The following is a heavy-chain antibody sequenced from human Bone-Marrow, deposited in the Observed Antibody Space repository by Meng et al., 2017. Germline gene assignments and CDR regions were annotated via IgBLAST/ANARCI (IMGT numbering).Heavy chain of an antibody. Sequence: GGSLRLSCAASGFTFSSYAMHWVRQAPGKGLEWVAVIWYDGSNKYYADSVKGRFTISRDNSKNTLYLQMNSLRAEDTAVYYCARDGYSSGWYNRLGMLFDIWGQGTMVTVSS. V-gene: IGHV3-33*08. CDR3: ARDGYSSGWYNRLGMLFDI. CDR1: GFTFSSYA. CDR2: IWYDGSNK. D-gene: IGHD6-19*01. J-gene: IGHJ3*02.